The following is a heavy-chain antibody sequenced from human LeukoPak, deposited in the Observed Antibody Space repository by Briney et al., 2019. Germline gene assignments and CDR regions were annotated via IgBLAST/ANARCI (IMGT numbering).Heavy chain of an antibody. J-gene: IGHJ4*02. V-gene: IGHV3-21*06. D-gene: IGHD5-18*01. CDR2: IDSSSRNI. CDR3: TREGVGGYSQAFDY. CDR1: GFTFNYYA. Sequence: GGSLRLSCAASGFTFNYYAMNWVRQAPGKGLEWVSSIDSSSRNIYYADSVKGRFTLSRDNAKNSLYLQMNSLRAEDSALYYCTREGVGGYSQAFDYWGQGTLVTVSS.